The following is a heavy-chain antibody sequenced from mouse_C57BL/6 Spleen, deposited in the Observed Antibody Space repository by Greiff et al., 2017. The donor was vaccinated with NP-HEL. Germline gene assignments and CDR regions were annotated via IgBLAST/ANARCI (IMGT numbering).Heavy chain of an antibody. Sequence: DVMLVESGGGLVQPGGSLKLSCAASGFTFSDYYMYWVRQTPEKRLEWVAYISNGGGSTYYPDTVKGRFTISRDNAKNTLYLQMSRLKSEDTAMYYCARGYYGSSYGPFAYWGQGTLVTVSA. CDR3: ARGYYGSSYGPFAY. D-gene: IGHD1-1*01. V-gene: IGHV5-12*01. CDR2: ISNGGGST. J-gene: IGHJ3*01. CDR1: GFTFSDYY.